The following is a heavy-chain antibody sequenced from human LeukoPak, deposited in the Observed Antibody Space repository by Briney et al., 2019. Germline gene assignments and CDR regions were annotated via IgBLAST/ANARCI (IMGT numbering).Heavy chain of an antibody. J-gene: IGHJ4*02. V-gene: IGHV3-30-3*01. CDR2: ISYDGSNK. CDR3: ARGLSVVPAAPDY. Sequence: GGSLRLSCAASGFTFSSYAMHWVRQAPGKGLEWVAVISYDGSNKYYADSVKGRFTISRDNSKNTLYLQMNSLRAEDTAVYYCARGLSVVPAAPDYWGQGTLVTVSS. D-gene: IGHD2-2*01. CDR1: GFTFSSYA.